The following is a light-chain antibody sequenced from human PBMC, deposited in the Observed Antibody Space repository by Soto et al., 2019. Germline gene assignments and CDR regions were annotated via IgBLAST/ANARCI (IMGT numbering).Light chain of an antibody. CDR3: QQYDDWLRLT. CDR2: GES. J-gene: IGKJ4*01. CDR1: QSVNIY. V-gene: IGKV3D-15*01. Sequence: EIVMTQSPATMSVSPGYRATLSCRASQSVNIYLAWYQQKHGQAPMLLIIGESSRATGVPARFCGSGSGTEVNLTISSLVSEDFAVYYCQQYDDWLRLTFGGGTKVEIK.